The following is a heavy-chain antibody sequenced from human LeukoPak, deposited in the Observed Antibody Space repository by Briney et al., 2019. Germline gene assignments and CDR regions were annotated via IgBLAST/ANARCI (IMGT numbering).Heavy chain of an antibody. V-gene: IGHV1-69*04. CDR3: ARDRDIVVVVAASPWFDP. D-gene: IGHD2-15*01. CDR2: IIPILGIA. CDR1: GGTFSSYA. J-gene: IGHJ5*02. Sequence: SVKVSCKASGGTFSSYAISWVRQAPGQGLEWMGRIIPILGIANYAQKFQGRVTITADKSTSTAYMELSGLRSEDTAVYDCARDRDIVVVVAASPWFDPWGQGTLVTVSS.